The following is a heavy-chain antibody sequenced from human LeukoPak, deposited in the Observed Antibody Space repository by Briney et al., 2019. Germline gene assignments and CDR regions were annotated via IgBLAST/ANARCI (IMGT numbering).Heavy chain of an antibody. CDR3: ATGYCSSTSCYKDRRDFDY. Sequence: GASVKVSCKASGGTFSSYAISWVRQAPGQGLEWMGRIIPILGIANYAQKFQGRVTITADKSTSTAYMELSSLRSEDTAVYYCATGYCSSTSCYKDRRDFDYWGQGTLVTVSS. CDR2: IIPILGIA. V-gene: IGHV1-69*04. J-gene: IGHJ4*02. D-gene: IGHD2-2*02. CDR1: GGTFSSYA.